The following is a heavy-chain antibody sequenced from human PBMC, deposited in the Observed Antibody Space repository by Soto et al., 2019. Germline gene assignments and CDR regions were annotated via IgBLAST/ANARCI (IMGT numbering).Heavy chain of an antibody. D-gene: IGHD2-15*01. J-gene: IGHJ6*02. CDR3: ARGGYCRGGSCRYYYYYGMDG. V-gene: IGHV4-34*01. Sequence: PSETLSLTCAVYGGSFSGYYWSWIRQPPGKGLEWIGEINHSGSTNYNPSLKSRVTISVDTSKNQFSLKLSSVTAADTAVYYCARGGYCRGGSCRYYYYYGMDGWGQGTTVTVSS. CDR1: GGSFSGYY. CDR2: INHSGST.